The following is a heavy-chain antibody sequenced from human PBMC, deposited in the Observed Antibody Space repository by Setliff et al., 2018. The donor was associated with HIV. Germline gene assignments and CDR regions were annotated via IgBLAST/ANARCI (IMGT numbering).Heavy chain of an antibody. D-gene: IGHD1-26*01. J-gene: IGHJ3*01. CDR2: ISTGGAT. V-gene: IGHV4-61*09. CDR3: ARVLDGNHYDAFNL. Sequence: SETLSLTCTVSGGSISSSSYYWNWIRQPAGKGLEWVGQISTGGATDYNSSLKSRVTISLDKSKNQFSLRLNSVTAADTAVYYCARVLDGNHYDAFNLWGQGTTVTVSS. CDR1: GGSISSSSYY.